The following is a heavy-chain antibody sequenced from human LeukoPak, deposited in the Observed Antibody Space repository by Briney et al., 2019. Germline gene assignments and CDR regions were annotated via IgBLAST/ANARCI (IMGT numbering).Heavy chain of an antibody. J-gene: IGHJ5*02. D-gene: IGHD2-2*01. Sequence: PGGSLRLSCAASGFTFSSYSMNWVRQAPGKGLEWVSSISSSSSYIYYADSVKGRFTISRDNAKNSLYLQMNSLRAEDTAVYYCARDGADCSSTSCFSGWFDPWGQGTLVTVSS. CDR1: GFTFSSYS. V-gene: IGHV3-21*01. CDR2: ISSSSSYI. CDR3: ARDGADCSSTSCFSGWFDP.